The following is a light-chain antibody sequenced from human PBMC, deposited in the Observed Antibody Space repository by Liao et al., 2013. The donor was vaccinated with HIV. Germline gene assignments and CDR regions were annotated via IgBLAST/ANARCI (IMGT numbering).Light chain of an antibody. CDR3: QAWDSSADVV. CDR2: VDS. Sequence: SYVLTQPPSVSVAPGKTARITCGGNNIGSKSVHWYQQKPGQAPVLVIYVDSDRPSGIPERFSASNSGNTATLTISGTQAMDEAAYFCQAWDSSADVVFGGGTKLTVL. CDR1: NIGSKS. J-gene: IGLJ2*01. V-gene: IGLV3-21*01.